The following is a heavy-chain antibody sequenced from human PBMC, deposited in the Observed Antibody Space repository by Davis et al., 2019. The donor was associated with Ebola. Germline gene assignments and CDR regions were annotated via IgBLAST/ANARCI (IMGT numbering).Heavy chain of an antibody. CDR3: ARDDHCSSTSCFMYYYYGMDV. V-gene: IGHV3-74*01. Sequence: GESLKISCAASGFTFSSYAMSWVRQAPGKGLVWVSRINSDGSSTSYADSVKGRFTISRDNAKNTLYLQMNSLRAEDTTVYYCARDDHCSSTSCFMYYYYGMDVWGKGTTVTVSS. CDR1: GFTFSSYA. J-gene: IGHJ6*04. D-gene: IGHD2-2*01. CDR2: INSDGSST.